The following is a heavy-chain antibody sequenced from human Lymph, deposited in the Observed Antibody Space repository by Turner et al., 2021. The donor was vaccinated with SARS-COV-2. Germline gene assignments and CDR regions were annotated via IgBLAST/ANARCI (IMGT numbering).Heavy chain of an antibody. Sequence: VQLLESGGGLVQPGGSLRRSCAASGFTFSSYAMSWVSQAPVKWREWVSVNSGSGGDTYYADSVKGRFTIARDNSKNTLYLKMNSLRAEDTAVDYCAKGVRGAMIVVVIPYFDYWGQGTLVTVSS. CDR3: AKGVRGAMIVVVIPYFDY. V-gene: IGHV3-23*01. CDR2: NSGSGGDT. CDR1: GFTFSSYA. D-gene: IGHD3-22*01. J-gene: IGHJ4*02.